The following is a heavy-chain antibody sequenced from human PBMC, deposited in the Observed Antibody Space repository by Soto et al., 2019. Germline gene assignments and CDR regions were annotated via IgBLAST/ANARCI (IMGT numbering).Heavy chain of an antibody. D-gene: IGHD2-2*01. J-gene: IGHJ6*02. CDR1: GYTFTSYG. CDR3: ARGRYCSSTSCGYYYYGMDV. CDR2: ISAYNGNT. V-gene: IGHV1-18*01. Sequence: QVQLVQSGAEVKKPGASVKVSCKASGYTFTSYGISWVRQAPGQGLEWMGWISAYNGNTNYAQKLQGRVTMTTDTCTSTAYMELRSLRSDDTAVYYCARGRYCSSTSCGYYYYGMDVWGQGTTVTVSS.